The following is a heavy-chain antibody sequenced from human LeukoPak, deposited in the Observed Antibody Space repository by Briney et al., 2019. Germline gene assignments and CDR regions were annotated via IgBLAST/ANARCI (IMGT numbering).Heavy chain of an antibody. CDR1: GFTFSSYS. Sequence: NSGGSLRLSCAASGFTFSSYSMNWVRQAPGKGLEWVSFISSSSTYIYYADSVKGRFTISRDNAKNSLYLQMNSLRAEDTAVYYCWCRYDSRYNWFDPWGQGTLVTVSS. CDR2: ISSSSTYI. CDR3: WCRYDSRYNWFDP. V-gene: IGHV3-21*01. D-gene: IGHD3-22*01. J-gene: IGHJ5*02.